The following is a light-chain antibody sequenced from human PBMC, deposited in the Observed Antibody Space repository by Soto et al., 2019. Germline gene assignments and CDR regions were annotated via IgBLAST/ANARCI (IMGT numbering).Light chain of an antibody. CDR2: DVN. CDR1: SSDIGAYNF. J-gene: IGLJ2*01. Sequence: QSALTQPASVSGSPGQSITISCTGTSSDIGAYNFVSWYQQHPGKAPKLMLYDVNIRPSGVSNRFSGSKSGNTASLTISGLQAEDEADYYCTSWTTSTTMRFGEGTKRTVL. V-gene: IGLV2-14*03. CDR3: TSWTTSTTMR.